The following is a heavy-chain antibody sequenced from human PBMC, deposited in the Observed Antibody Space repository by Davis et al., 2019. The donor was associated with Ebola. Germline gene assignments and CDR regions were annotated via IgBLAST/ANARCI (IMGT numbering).Heavy chain of an antibody. J-gene: IGHJ4*02. CDR1: GITVSTNY. V-gene: IGHV3-53*01. CDR3: ARDYYYGSGSYYNPQFDY. CDR2: IYSGGST. Sequence: GGSLRLSCTVSGITVSTNYMRWVRQAPAKVLAWVSVIYSGGSTYFADSVKGRFTISRDNSKNTLYLQMNSLRAEDTAVYYCARDYYYGSGSYYNPQFDYWGQGTLVTVSS. D-gene: IGHD3-10*01.